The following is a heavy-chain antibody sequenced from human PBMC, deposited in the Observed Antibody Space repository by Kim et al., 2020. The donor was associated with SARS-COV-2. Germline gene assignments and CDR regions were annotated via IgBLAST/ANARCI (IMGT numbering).Heavy chain of an antibody. CDR3: ARGGVWGSYRYLSN. V-gene: IGHV4-34*01. Sequence: NPSLKSRVTISVDTSKNQFSLKLSSVTAADTAVYYCARGGVWGSYRYLSNWGQGTLVTVSS. D-gene: IGHD3-16*02. J-gene: IGHJ4*02.